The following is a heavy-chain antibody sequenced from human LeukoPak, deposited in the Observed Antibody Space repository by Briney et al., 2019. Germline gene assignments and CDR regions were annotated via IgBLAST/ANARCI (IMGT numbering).Heavy chain of an antibody. CDR2: ISSSSSYI. CDR3: ARDLDDYAAY. V-gene: IGHV3-21*01. CDR1: GFTFSSYS. J-gene: IGHJ4*02. D-gene: IGHD4-17*01. Sequence: GGSLRLSCAASGFTFSSYSMNWVRQAPGKGLEWVSSISSSSSYIYYADSVKGRFTISRDNAKNTLYLQMSGLRAEDTALYYCARDLDDYAAYWGQGTLVTVSS.